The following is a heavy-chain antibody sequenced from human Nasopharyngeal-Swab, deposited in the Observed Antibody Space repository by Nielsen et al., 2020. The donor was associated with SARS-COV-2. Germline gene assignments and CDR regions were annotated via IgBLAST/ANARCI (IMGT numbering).Heavy chain of an antibody. J-gene: IGHJ4*02. V-gene: IGHV3-74*01. CDR1: GFTFSSYW. CDR2: INSDGSST. D-gene: IGHD3-10*01. Sequence: GESLKISCAASGFTFSSYWMHWVRQAPGKGLVWVSRINSDGSSTSYADSVKGRFTISRDNAKNTLYLQMNSLRAEDTAVYYCAKGGPSEVAGEYFDYWGQGTLVTVSS. CDR3: AKGGPSEVAGEYFDY.